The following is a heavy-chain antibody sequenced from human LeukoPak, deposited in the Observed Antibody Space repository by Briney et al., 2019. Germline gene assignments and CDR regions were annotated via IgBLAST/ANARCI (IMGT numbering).Heavy chain of an antibody. CDR2: ISGSGGST. Sequence: GGSLRLSCAASGFTFSSYAMSWVRQAPGKGLGWVSAISGSGGSTYSADSVKGRFTISRDNSKNTLYLQVNSLRAEDTAVYYCARKGITAFFDYWGQGTLVTVSS. CDR3: ARKGITAFFDY. CDR1: GFTFSSYA. V-gene: IGHV3-23*01. J-gene: IGHJ4*02. D-gene: IGHD1-14*01.